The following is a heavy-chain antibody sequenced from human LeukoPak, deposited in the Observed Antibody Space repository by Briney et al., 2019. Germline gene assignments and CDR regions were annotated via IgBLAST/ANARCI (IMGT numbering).Heavy chain of an antibody. Sequence: GGSLRLSCAASGFTVSSNYMSWVRQAPGKGLEWVSVIYSGGSTYYADSVKGRFTISRDNPKNTLYLQMNSLRAEDTAVYYCAREELLGESYYYYGMDVWGKGTTVTVSS. CDR2: IYSGGST. CDR1: GFTVSSNY. V-gene: IGHV3-53*01. D-gene: IGHD3-10*01. J-gene: IGHJ6*04. CDR3: AREELLGESYYYYGMDV.